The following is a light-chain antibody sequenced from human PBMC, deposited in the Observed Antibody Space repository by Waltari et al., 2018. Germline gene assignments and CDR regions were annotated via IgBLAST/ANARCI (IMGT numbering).Light chain of an antibody. CDR2: AAS. CDR3: QQLNSYPP. CDR1: QGISSY. Sequence: DIQLTQSPSFLSASVGDRVTITCRASQGISSYLAWYQQKPGKAPKLLIYAASTLQSGVPSRFSGRGSGTEFTLTISSLQPEDFATYYCQQLNSYPPFGQGTKVEIK. V-gene: IGKV1-9*01. J-gene: IGKJ1*01.